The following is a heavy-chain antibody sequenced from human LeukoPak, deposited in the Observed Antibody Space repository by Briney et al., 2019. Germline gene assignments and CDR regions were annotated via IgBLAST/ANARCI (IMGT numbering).Heavy chain of an antibody. J-gene: IGHJ6*03. V-gene: IGHV4-34*01. D-gene: IGHD2-15*01. CDR1: GGSFSGYY. CDR3: ARLIVVVVAATPYYYYMDV. CDR2: INHSGST. Sequence: PSETLSLTCAVYGGSFSGYYWSWIRQPPGKGLEWIGEINHSGSTNYNPSLKSRVTISVDTSKNQFSLKLSSVTAADTAVYYCARLIVVVVAATPYYYYMDVWGKGTTVTVSS.